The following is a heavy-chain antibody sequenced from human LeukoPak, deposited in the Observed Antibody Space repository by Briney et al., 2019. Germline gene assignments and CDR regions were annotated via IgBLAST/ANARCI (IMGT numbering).Heavy chain of an antibody. CDR3: ARGRRLRYYDY. CDR2: INHSGSA. Sequence: SETLSLTCAVYGGSFSGYYWSWIRQPPGKGLEWIGEINHSGSANYNPSLKSRVTISVDTSKNQFSLKLSSVTAADTAVYYCARGRRLRYYDYWGQGTLVTVSS. J-gene: IGHJ4*02. V-gene: IGHV4-34*01. CDR1: GGSFSGYY. D-gene: IGHD3-16*01.